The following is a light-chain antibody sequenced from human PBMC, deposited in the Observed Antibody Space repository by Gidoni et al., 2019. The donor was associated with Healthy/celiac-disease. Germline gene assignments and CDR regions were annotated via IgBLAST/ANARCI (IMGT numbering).Light chain of an antibody. V-gene: IGKV3-11*01. Sequence: VFTQSPATLALSPGERATLSCRASQSVSSYLAWYQQKPGQAPKLLIYDASNRATGIPARFSGSGSGTDFTLTISSLEHEDFAVYYCQQRSNWPPYTFGQGTKLEIK. CDR1: QSVSSY. J-gene: IGKJ2*01. CDR3: QQRSNWPPYT. CDR2: DAS.